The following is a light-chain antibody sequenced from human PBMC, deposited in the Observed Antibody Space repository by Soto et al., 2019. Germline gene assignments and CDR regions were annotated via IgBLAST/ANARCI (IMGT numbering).Light chain of an antibody. CDR3: SSYAGSNNYV. V-gene: IGLV2-8*01. J-gene: IGLJ1*01. CDR2: EVS. Sequence: QSALTQPPSASGSPGQSVNISCTGTSSDVGGYNYVSWYQQHPGKAPKLMIYEVSKRPSGVPDRFSGSKSGNTASMTVSWLQAEDEADYYCSSYAGSNNYVFGTGTKRTVL. CDR1: SSDVGGYNY.